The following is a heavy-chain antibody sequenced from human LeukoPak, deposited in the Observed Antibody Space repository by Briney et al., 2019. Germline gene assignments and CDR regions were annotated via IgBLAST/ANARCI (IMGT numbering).Heavy chain of an antibody. CDR1: GFTFSNYW. Sequence: PGGSLRLSCVFSGFTFSNYWMKWVRQAPGKGLEWVASINEDGSGKYSMDSVKDRVTISRDNAKNSLDLQISSLTVEDTAIYYCVRDDGDVWGKGTTVTVSS. CDR3: VRDDGDV. CDR2: INEDGSGK. J-gene: IGHJ6*04. V-gene: IGHV3-7*01.